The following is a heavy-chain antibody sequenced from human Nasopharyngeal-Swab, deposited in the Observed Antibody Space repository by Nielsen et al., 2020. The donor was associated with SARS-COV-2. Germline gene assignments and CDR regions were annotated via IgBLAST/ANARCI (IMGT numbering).Heavy chain of an antibody. V-gene: IGHV4-59*08. CDR2: IYSSGST. J-gene: IGHJ4*02. CDR1: GGSISSYY. D-gene: IGHD3-9*01. Sequence: GSLRLSCTVSGGSISSYYWSWIRQPPGRGLEWIGYIYSSGSTNYNPSLKSRVTISVDTSKNQFSLKLNSVTAADTAVYYCARQRYFDAWGQGTLSPSPQ. CDR3: ARQRYFDA.